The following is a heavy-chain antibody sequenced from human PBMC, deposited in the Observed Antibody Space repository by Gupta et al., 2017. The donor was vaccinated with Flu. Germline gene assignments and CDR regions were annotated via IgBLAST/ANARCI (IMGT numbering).Heavy chain of an antibody. CDR3: TRDGSSSWGTNAFDI. Sequence: APGKGLEWVAVITYDGTNKYYADSVKGRFTISRDNSKNTLYLQMNSLRGEDTAVYYCTRDGSSSWGTNAFDIWGQGTMVTVSS. CDR2: ITYDGTNK. J-gene: IGHJ3*02. V-gene: IGHV3-30-3*01. D-gene: IGHD6-6*01.